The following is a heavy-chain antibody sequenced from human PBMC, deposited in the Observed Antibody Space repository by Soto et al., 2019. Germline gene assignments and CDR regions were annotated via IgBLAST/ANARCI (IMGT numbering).Heavy chain of an antibody. D-gene: IGHD6-19*01. CDR1: VFTCSSYG. J-gene: IGHJ4*02. Sequence: WWSLRLSCSASVFTCSSYGMHWIRQAPGKGLEWVAVISYDGSNKYYAASVKGRFTISRDNSKNTLYLQMNSLRAEDTAVYYCAKDRSSGWAEPDYWGQGTLVTVSS. CDR2: ISYDGSNK. CDR3: AKDRSSGWAEPDY. V-gene: IGHV3-30*18.